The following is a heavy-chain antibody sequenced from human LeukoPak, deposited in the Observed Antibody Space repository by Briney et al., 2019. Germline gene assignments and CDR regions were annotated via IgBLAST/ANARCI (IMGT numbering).Heavy chain of an antibody. Sequence: PSETLSLTCTVSGGSISSYYWSWIRQPPGKGLEWVGYIYYSGSSNYNPSLKSRVTISVDTSKNQFSLKLSSVTAADTAVYYCARDFTVRGENGMDVWGQGTTVTVSS. CDR1: GGSISSYY. V-gene: IGHV4-59*01. J-gene: IGHJ6*02. D-gene: IGHD3-10*01. CDR2: IYYSGSS. CDR3: ARDFTVRGENGMDV.